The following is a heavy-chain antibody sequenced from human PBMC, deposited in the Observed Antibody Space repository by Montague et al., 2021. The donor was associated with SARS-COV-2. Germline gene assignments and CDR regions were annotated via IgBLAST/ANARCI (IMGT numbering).Heavy chain of an antibody. D-gene: IGHD6-19*01. CDR3: ARGDRTGWQTDY. CDR1: GFTFSSYD. CDR2: INTAGDT. V-gene: IGHV3-13*04. J-gene: IGHJ4*02. Sequence: SLSLSCAASGFTFSSYDMHLVRQATGKGLECVSVINTAGDTYYPGSVKGRFTISRDNAKNSLYLQMNSLRAGDTAVYYCARGDRTGWQTDYWGQGTLVTVSS.